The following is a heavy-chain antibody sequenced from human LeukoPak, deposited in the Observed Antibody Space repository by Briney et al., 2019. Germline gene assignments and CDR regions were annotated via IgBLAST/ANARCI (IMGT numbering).Heavy chain of an antibody. CDR3: AREVMVGATTA. CDR1: GASISSGSYY. D-gene: IGHD1-26*01. Sequence: SETLSLTCTVSGASISSGSYYWSWIRQPAGKGLEWIGRIRNSGTTKYDPSLKSRVTISIDTSKNQFSLRLSSVTAADTAVYYCAREVMVGATTAWGQGTLVTVSS. J-gene: IGHJ5*02. V-gene: IGHV4-61*02. CDR2: IRNSGTT.